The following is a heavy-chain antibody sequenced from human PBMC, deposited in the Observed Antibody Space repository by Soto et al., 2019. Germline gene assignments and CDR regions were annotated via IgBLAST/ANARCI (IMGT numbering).Heavy chain of an antibody. Sequence: QVQLVQSGAEVKKPGASVKVSCRASGYTFTTYALHWVRQAPGQRLEWMGWINAGSADIKYSQKFHGRLTLTTDTAAATAYMELRILRSAVTAIYYCTREAIVVIPAAHPSHFDAWGQGTLVPVSS. J-gene: IGHJ4*02. D-gene: IGHD2-2*01. V-gene: IGHV1-3*01. CDR1: GYTFTTYA. CDR2: INAGSADI. CDR3: TREAIVVIPAAHPSHFDA.